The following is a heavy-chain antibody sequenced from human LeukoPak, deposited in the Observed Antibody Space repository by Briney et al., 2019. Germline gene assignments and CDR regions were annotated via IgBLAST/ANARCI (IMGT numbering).Heavy chain of an antibody. V-gene: IGHV3-23*01. D-gene: IGHD3-9*01. CDR3: ARETHYDILTGYFFDY. Sequence: GGSLRLSCAASGFTFSSYGMSWVRQAPGKGLEWVSVISGSGGNTYYADSVKGRFTISRDNSKNTLYLQMNSLRAEDTAVYYCARETHYDILTGYFFDYWGQGTLVTVSS. CDR1: GFTFSSYG. J-gene: IGHJ4*02. CDR2: ISGSGGNT.